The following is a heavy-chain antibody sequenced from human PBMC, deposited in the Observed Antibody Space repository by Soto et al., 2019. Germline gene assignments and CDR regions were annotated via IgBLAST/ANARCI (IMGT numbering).Heavy chain of an antibody. V-gene: IGHV1-18*01. Sequence: QVQLVQSGAEVKKPGASAKVSCMASGYTFTSYGISWVRQAPGQGLEWMGWISAYNGHTTYAQKLQGRVTMTTDTTTSTAYMELRSLRSDDTAVYYCARGQGEYCSGGSCYANYYYNGMDVWGQGTTVTVSS. CDR1: GYTFTSYG. CDR2: ISAYNGHT. D-gene: IGHD2-15*01. CDR3: ARGQGEYCSGGSCYANYYYNGMDV. J-gene: IGHJ6*02.